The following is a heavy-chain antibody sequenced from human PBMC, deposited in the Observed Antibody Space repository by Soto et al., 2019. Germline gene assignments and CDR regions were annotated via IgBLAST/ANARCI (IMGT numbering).Heavy chain of an antibody. V-gene: IGHV1-69*01. D-gene: IGHD5-12*01. J-gene: IGHJ6*02. CDR1: GGTFSSYA. CDR3: ARSFCGGCGYDWDYYYYGMDV. CDR2: IIPIFGTA. Sequence: QVQLVQSGAEVKKPGSSVKVSCKASGGTFSSYAISWVRQAPGQGLEWMGGIIPIFGTANYAQKFQGRVTITADESTSTAYMELSSLRSEDTAVYYCARSFCGGCGYDWDYYYYGMDVWGQGTTVTVSS.